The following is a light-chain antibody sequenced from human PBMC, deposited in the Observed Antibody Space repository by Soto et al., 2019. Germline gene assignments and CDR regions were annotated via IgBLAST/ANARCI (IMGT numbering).Light chain of an antibody. CDR3: QQSYSSPPT. Sequence: DVQMTQSPSSLSASVGDRVTITCRASQRVNNYLNWYQQKPGEAPKLLIYAASSLQSGVPSRFSGSRSGPDFTLTISSLQPEDFATYYCQQSYSSPPTFGQGTKVDIK. CDR2: AAS. CDR1: QRVNNY. V-gene: IGKV1-39*01. J-gene: IGKJ1*01.